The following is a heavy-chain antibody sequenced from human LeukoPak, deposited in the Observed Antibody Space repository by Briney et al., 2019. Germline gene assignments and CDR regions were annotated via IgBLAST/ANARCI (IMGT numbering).Heavy chain of an antibody. Sequence: PSETLSLTCTVSGGSISSYQWSWIRQPPGKGLEWIGYISYSGFTNYNPSLKSRVTISLDTSKNQFSLKLTSVTAADTAVYYCAGHHPRNTVDFWGQGTLVTVSS. J-gene: IGHJ4*02. D-gene: IGHD2-8*02. CDR2: ISYSGFT. CDR1: GGSISSYQ. CDR3: AGHHPRNTVDF. V-gene: IGHV4-59*08.